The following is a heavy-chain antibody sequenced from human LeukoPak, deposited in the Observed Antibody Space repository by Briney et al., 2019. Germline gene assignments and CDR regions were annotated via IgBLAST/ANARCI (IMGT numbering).Heavy chain of an antibody. D-gene: IGHD2-21*02. CDR3: ARDGGDYYFDY. CDR1: GGSISSCY. J-gene: IGHJ4*02. CDR2: IYYSGNT. Sequence: SETLSPTCTVSGGSISSCYWSWIRQPPGKGLEWIGYIYYSGNTNYNPSLKSRVTISVDTSKNQFSLKLSSVTAADTAVYYCARDGGDYYFDYWGQGTLVTVSS. V-gene: IGHV4-59*12.